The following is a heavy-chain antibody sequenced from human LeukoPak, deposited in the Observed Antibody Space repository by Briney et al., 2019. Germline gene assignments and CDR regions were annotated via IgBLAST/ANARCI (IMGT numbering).Heavy chain of an antibody. CDR2: IHYSGST. D-gene: IGHD3-3*01. Sequence: SETLSLTCTVSGDSVSNGGYYWSWIRQPPGRGLEWIGYIHYSGSTNYSPSLKSRVTISVDPSKNQFSLKLSSVTAADTAVYYCARSQPFTTYDYWGQGTLVTVSS. CDR3: ARSQPFTTYDY. J-gene: IGHJ4*02. V-gene: IGHV4-61*08. CDR1: GDSVSNGGYY.